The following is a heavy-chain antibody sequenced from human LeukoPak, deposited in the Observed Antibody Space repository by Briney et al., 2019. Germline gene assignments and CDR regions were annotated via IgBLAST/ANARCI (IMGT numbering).Heavy chain of an antibody. CDR1: GFTFSSYS. CDR2: ISSSSSYI. Sequence: GGSLRLSCAASGFTFSSYSMNWVRQAPGKGLEWVSSISSSSSYIYYADSVKGRFTISRDNAKNSLYLQMNSLRAEDTAVYYCARDLMSAHSVAGYWGQGTLVTVSS. CDR3: ARDLMSAHSVAGY. D-gene: IGHD6-19*01. J-gene: IGHJ4*02. V-gene: IGHV3-21*01.